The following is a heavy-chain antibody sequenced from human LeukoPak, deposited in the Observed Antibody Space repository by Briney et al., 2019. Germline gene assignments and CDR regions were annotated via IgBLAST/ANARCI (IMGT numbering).Heavy chain of an antibody. J-gene: IGHJ4*02. CDR3: AKDTESSGYYYSGGGNFDY. CDR2: ISGSGGST. Sequence: GGSLRLSCAASGFTFSTYWMSWVRQAPGKGLEWVSAISGSGGSTYYADSVKGRFTISRDNSKNTLYLQMNSLRAEDTAVYYCAKDTESSGYYYSGGGNFDYWGQGTLVTVSS. V-gene: IGHV3-23*01. CDR1: GFTFSTYW. D-gene: IGHD3-22*01.